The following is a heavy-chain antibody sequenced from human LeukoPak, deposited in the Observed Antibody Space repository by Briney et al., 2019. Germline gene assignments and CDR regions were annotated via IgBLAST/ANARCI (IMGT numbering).Heavy chain of an antibody. CDR2: IWYDGSNK. Sequence: GGSLRLSCAASGFTFSSYAMHWVRQAPGKGLEWVAVIWYDGSNKYYADSVKGRFTISRDNSKNTLYLQMNSLRAEDTAVYYCARRGGEAVAPGAFDIWGQGTMVTVSS. V-gene: IGHV3-33*08. J-gene: IGHJ3*02. CDR1: GFTFSSYA. D-gene: IGHD6-19*01. CDR3: ARRGGEAVAPGAFDI.